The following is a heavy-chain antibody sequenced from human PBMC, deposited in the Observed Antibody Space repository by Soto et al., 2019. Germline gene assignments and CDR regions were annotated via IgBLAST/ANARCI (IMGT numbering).Heavy chain of an antibody. CDR3: AGVTNHRYCSGGSCYPYYYYYYMDV. Sequence: QVQLQESGPGLVKPSGTLSLTCAVSSGSISSSNWWSWVRQPPGKGLEWIGEIYHSGSTNYNPSRKSRVTISVDKTKNQFSLKLRSVTAADTDGYYCAGVTNHRYCSGGSCYPYYYYYYMDVWGKGTTVTVSS. D-gene: IGHD2-15*01. V-gene: IGHV4-4*02. CDR1: SGSISSSNW. CDR2: IYHSGST. J-gene: IGHJ6*03.